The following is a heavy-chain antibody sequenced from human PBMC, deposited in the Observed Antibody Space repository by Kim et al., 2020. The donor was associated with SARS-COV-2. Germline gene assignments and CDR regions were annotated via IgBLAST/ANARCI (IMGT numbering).Heavy chain of an antibody. V-gene: IGHV4-34*01. Sequence: SLKSQVTISVGTSKNQFSLKLSSVTAADTAVYYCARGGYFDWLLPSFFDYWGQGTLVTVSS. CDR3: ARGGYFDWLLPSFFDY. J-gene: IGHJ4*02. D-gene: IGHD3-9*01.